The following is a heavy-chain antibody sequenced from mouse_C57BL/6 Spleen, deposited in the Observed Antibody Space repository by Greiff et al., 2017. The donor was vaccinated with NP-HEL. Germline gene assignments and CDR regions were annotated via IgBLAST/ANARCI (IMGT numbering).Heavy chain of an antibody. CDR2: IDPENGDT. Sequence: VQLQQSGAELVRPGASVKLSCTASGFNIKDDYMHWVKQRPEQGLEWIGWIDPENGDTEYASKFQGKATITADTSSNTAYLQLSSLTSEDSAVYFCARSGYYGSDAMDYWGQGTSVTVSS. D-gene: IGHD1-1*01. CDR3: ARSGYYGSDAMDY. CDR1: GFNIKDDY. J-gene: IGHJ4*01. V-gene: IGHV14-4*01.